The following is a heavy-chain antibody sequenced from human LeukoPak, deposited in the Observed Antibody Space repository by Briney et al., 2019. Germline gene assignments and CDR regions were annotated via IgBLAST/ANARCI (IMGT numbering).Heavy chain of an antibody. V-gene: IGHV4-59*08. CDR1: GGSISSYY. D-gene: IGHD3-22*01. Sequence: PSETLSLTCTVSGGSISSYYWSWIRQPPGKGLEWIGYIYYSGSTNYNPSLKSRVTISVDTSKNQFSLKLSSVTAADTAVYYCARQHSSGYYSRNWFDPWGQGTLVTVSS. J-gene: IGHJ5*02. CDR2: IYYSGST. CDR3: ARQHSSGYYSRNWFDP.